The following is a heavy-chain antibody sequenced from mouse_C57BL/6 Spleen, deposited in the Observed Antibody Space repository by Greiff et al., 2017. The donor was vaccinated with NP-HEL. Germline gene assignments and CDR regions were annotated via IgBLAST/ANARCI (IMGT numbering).Heavy chain of an antibody. J-gene: IGHJ4*01. D-gene: IGHD2-3*01. CDR3: ARGDDGYPGAMDY. Sequence: VQLQQSGPELVKPGASVKISCKASGYAFSSSWMNWVKQRPGKGLEWIGRIYPGDGDTNYNGKFKGKATLTADKSSSTAYMQLSSLTSEDSAVYFCARGDDGYPGAMDYWGQGTSVTVSS. V-gene: IGHV1-82*01. CDR2: IYPGDGDT. CDR1: GYAFSSSW.